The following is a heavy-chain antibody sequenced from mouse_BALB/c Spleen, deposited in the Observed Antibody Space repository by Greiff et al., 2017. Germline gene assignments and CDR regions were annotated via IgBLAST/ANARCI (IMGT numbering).Heavy chain of an antibody. Sequence: EVQLQESGGGLVQPGGSRKLSCAASGFTFSDYGMAWVRQAPGKGPEWVAFISNLAYSIYYADTVTGRFTISRENAKNTLYLEMSSLRSEDTAMYYCARGFDGSYAMDYWGQGTSVTVSS. CDR1: GFTFSDYG. J-gene: IGHJ4*01. CDR2: ISNLAYSI. V-gene: IGHV5-15*02. CDR3: ARGFDGSYAMDY. D-gene: IGHD2-3*01.